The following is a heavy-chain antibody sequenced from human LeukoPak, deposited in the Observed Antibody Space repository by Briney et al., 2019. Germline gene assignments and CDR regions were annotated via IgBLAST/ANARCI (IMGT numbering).Heavy chain of an antibody. Sequence: GESLKISCKGSGYSFTSYWIGWVRQMPGKGLEWMGIIYPGDSDTRYSPSFQGQVTISADKSINTAYLQWSSLKASDTAMYYCARHRVGYDDAFDIWGQGTLVTVSS. V-gene: IGHV5-51*01. D-gene: IGHD3-3*01. J-gene: IGHJ3*02. CDR3: ARHRVGYDDAFDI. CDR2: IYPGDSDT. CDR1: GYSFTSYW.